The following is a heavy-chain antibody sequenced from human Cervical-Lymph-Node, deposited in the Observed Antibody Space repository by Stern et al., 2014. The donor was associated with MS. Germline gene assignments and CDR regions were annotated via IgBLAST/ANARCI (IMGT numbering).Heavy chain of an antibody. Sequence: QVQLVQSGGGVVQPGRSLRLSCAASGVTFRTYAMHWVRQPPGKGLEWVTVIAYDGSTKFYADSVKGLFTISRDNSKTTLYLQMDSLRVEDTAMYYCARAPGDYELDHWGQGTLITVSS. CDR3: ARAPGDYELDH. CDR1: GVTFRTYA. CDR2: IAYDGSTK. J-gene: IGHJ4*02. V-gene: IGHV3-30-3*01. D-gene: IGHD3-22*01.